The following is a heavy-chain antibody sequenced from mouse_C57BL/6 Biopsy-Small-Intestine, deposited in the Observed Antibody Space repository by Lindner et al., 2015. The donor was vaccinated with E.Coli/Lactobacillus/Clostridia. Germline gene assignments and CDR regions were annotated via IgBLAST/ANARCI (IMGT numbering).Heavy chain of an antibody. CDR1: GYTFTGYW. J-gene: IGHJ2*01. CDR2: ILPGSGGT. CDR3: SRGWAFDY. D-gene: IGHD3-3*01. V-gene: IGHV1-9*01. Sequence: VQLQESGAELMKPGASVKLSCKATGYTFTGYWIEWVKQRPGHGLEWIGEILPGSGGTNYNEKFKGKATFTADTSSNTAYIHLSSLTTEDSAIYYCSRGWAFDYWGQGTTLTVSS.